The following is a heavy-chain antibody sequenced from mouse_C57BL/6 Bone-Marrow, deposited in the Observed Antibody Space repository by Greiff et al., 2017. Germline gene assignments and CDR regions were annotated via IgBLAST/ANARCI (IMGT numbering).Heavy chain of an antibody. CDR3: ARSLPYPAWFAY. J-gene: IGHJ3*01. CDR1: GYAFTNYL. V-gene: IGHV1-54*01. CDR2: INPGSGGT. Sequence: QVRLKESGAELVRPGTSVKVSCKASGYAFTNYLIEWVKQRPGQGLEWIGVINPGSGGTNYNEKFKGKATLTADKSSSTAYMQLSSLTSEDSAVYFCARSLPYPAWFAYWGQGTLVTVSA. D-gene: IGHD2-10*01.